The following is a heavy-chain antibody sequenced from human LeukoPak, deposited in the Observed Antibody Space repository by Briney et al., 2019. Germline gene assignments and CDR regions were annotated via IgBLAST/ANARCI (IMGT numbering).Heavy chain of an antibody. CDR1: GYTFTSYD. J-gene: IGHJ4*02. D-gene: IGHD4-17*01. V-gene: IGHV1-8*01. CDR2: MNPNSGNT. Sequence: GASVKVSCKASGYTFTSYDINWVRQATGQGLEWMGWMNPNSGNTGYAQKFQGRVTMTRNTSISTAYMELRSLRSDDTAVYYCARTHDYGDQRADYWGQGTLVTVSS. CDR3: ARTHDYGDQRADY.